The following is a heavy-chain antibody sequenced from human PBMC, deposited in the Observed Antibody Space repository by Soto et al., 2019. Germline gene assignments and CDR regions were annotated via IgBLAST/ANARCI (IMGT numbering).Heavy chain of an antibody. Sequence: QVQLEESGGGLVKPGGSLRLSCAASGFTFSAVYMGWIRQAPNKGLEYISYISSSGTSANYADSVKGRFTISRDNAKNSLYLQMNSLRAEDTAVYYCARDRGAVTGQYFDYWGQGARFTVSS. D-gene: IGHD6-19*01. CDR2: ISSSGTSA. CDR3: ARDRGAVTGQYFDY. V-gene: IGHV3-11*05. J-gene: IGHJ4*02. CDR1: GFTFSAVY.